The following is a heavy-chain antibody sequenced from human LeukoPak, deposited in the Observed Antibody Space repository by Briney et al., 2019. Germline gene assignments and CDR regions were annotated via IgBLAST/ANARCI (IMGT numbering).Heavy chain of an antibody. Sequence: GASVKVSCQASGYTFVNFGISWVRQAPGQGLEWMGWVSANSDATGYARKVQGRVTITTDRSTNTVYMELRSLTSDDTAVYYCTRDSPTGGSGYPSRKINYPYYFDYWGQGTLVTVSS. J-gene: IGHJ4*01. CDR3: TRDSPTGGSGYPSRKINYPYYFDY. CDR1: GYTFVNFG. V-gene: IGHV1-18*01. CDR2: VSANSDAT. D-gene: IGHD3-22*01.